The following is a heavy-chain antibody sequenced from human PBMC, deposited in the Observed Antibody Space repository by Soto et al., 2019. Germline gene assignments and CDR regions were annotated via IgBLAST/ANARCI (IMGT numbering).Heavy chain of an antibody. CDR1: GGTFSSYT. Sequence: SVKVSCKASGGTFSSYTISWVRQAPGQGLEWMGRIIPILGIANYAQKFQGRVTITADKSTSTAYMELSSLRSEDTAVYYCARDDPSGYSSSWYTDYWGQGTLVTVSS. D-gene: IGHD6-13*01. J-gene: IGHJ4*02. V-gene: IGHV1-69*04. CDR3: ARDDPSGYSSSWYTDY. CDR2: IIPILGIA.